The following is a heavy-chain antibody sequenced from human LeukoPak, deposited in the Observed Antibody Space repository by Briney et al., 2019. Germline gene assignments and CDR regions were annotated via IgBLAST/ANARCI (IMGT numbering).Heavy chain of an antibody. CDR2: ISAYNGNT. J-gene: IGHJ6*02. V-gene: IGHV1-18*01. Sequence: ASVKVSCKASGYTFTSYGISWVRQAPGQGLEWMGWISAYNGNTNYAQKLQGRVTMTTDTSTSTAYMELRSLRSDDTAVYYCARDMSLLWFGSYYYYGMDVWGQGTTVTVSS. D-gene: IGHD3-10*01. CDR3: ARDMSLLWFGSYYYYGMDV. CDR1: GYTFTSYG.